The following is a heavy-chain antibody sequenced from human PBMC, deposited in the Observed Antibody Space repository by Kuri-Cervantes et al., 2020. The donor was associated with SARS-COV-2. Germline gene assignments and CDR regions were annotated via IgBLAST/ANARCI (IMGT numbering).Heavy chain of an antibody. V-gene: IGHV1-18*01. D-gene: IGHD4-11*01. CDR2: ISSYSGNT. Sequence: AAVKDSCKASGYTFSFYGFSWVRQAPGQGLEWMGWISSYSGNTNYAQNLQGRVTMTTDTSTNTAYMELRSLRSDDTAVYYCVRHDDYSNVALDYWGQGTLVTVSS. J-gene: IGHJ4*02. CDR3: VRHDDYSNVALDY. CDR1: GYTFSFYG.